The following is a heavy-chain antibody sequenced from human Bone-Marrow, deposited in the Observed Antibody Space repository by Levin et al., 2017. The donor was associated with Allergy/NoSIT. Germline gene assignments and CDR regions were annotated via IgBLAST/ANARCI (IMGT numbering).Heavy chain of an antibody. CDR1: GGSISSHNW. CDR2: IFHSGSA. V-gene: IGHV4-4*01. D-gene: IGHD4-17*01. CDR3: ARAGTVTTLTDAFDI. Sequence: GTLSHTCAVSGGSISSHNWWTWVRQPPGKGLEWIGDIFHSGSAHYNSSLKSRLTISVDKSKNQFSLSLTSVTAADTAMYFCARAGTVTTLTDAFDIWGQGTMVTVSS. J-gene: IGHJ3*02.